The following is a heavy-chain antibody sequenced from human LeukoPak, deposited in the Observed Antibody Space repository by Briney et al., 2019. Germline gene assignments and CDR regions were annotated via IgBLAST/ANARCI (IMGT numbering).Heavy chain of an antibody. J-gene: IGHJ5*02. CDR1: GGSFSGYY. D-gene: IGHD5-24*01. CDR3: ARGHPRWLQFRNWFDP. Sequence: SETLSLTCAVYGGSFSGYYWSWIRQPPGKGLEWIGEINHSGSTNYNPSLKSRVTISVDTSKNQFSLKLSSVTAADTAVYYCARGHPRWLQFRNWFDPWGQGTLVTVSS. V-gene: IGHV4-34*01. CDR2: INHSGST.